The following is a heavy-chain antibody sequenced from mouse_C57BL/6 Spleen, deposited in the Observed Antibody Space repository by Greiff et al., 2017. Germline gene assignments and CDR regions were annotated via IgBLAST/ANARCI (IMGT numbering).Heavy chain of an antibody. J-gene: IGHJ1*03. CDR2: IYPGDGDT. V-gene: IGHV1-82*01. Sequence: QVQLQQSGPELVKPGASVKISCKASGYAFSSSWMNWVKQRPGKGLEWIGRIYPGDGDTNYNGKFKGKATLTADKSSSTAYMQLSSLTSEDSAVYFCARQRYSDCQYEWELDVWGTGTTVAVSS. D-gene: IGHD2-12*01. CDR3: ARQRYSDCQYEWELDV. CDR1: GYAFSSSW.